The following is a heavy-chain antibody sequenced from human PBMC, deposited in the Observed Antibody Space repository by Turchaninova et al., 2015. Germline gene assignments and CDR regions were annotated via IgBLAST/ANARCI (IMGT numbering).Heavy chain of an antibody. CDR1: GGHISSRGYY. CDR2: IYYSGST. Sequence: QLQLQESXXGLGXPSETXSLTXTFSGGHISSRGYYWGWLRQPPGKGLEWIGSIYYSGSTYYNPSLKSRVTISVDTSKNQFSLKLSSVTAADTAVYYCARLHSSSWYVDYWGQGTLVTVSS. J-gene: IGHJ4*02. CDR3: ARLHSSSWYVDY. V-gene: IGHV4-39*01. D-gene: IGHD6-13*01.